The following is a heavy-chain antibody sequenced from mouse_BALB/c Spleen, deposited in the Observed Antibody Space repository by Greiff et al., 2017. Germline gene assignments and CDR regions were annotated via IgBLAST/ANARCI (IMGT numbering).Heavy chain of an antibody. CDR2: ISYSGST. V-gene: IGHV3-2*02. Sequence: EVMLVESGPGLVKPSQSLSLTCTVTGYSITSDYAWNWIRQFPGNKLEWMGYISYSGSTSYNPSLKSRISITRDTSKNQFFLQLNSVTTEDTATYYCARWDYGSSYVDYWGQGTTLTVSS. J-gene: IGHJ2*01. CDR3: ARWDYGSSYVDY. CDR1: GYSITSDYA. D-gene: IGHD1-1*01.